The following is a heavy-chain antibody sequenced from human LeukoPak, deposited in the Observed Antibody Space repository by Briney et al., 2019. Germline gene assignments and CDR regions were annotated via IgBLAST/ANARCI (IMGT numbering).Heavy chain of an antibody. V-gene: IGHV3-33*01. J-gene: IGHJ5*02. CDR1: GFTFSNFG. CDR3: SRDRSVLWFDP. D-gene: IGHD3-10*02. Sequence: QPGGSLRLSCVASGFTFSNFGMHWVRQAPGKGLEWVAVIWYDGSNKYYADSVKGRFAISRDDSKNTLYLQMNSLRVEDTAVYYCSRDRSVLWFDPWGQGTLVTVSS. CDR2: IWYDGSNK.